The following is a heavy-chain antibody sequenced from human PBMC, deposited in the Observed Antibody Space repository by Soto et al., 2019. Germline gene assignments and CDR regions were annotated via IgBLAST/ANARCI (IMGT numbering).Heavy chain of an antibody. D-gene: IGHD2-15*01. CDR2: IFSNDEK. Sequence: QVTLKESGPVLVKPTETLTLTCTVSGFSLSNAGMGVSWIRQPPGKALEWLAHIFSNDEKSYSTSLKNRLTISKDTSKSRVVLTMTHMDPMDTATYYCARMPDSCGGGSCSPRGFDPWRPGTLVTVSS. V-gene: IGHV2-26*01. J-gene: IGHJ5*02. CDR3: ARMPDSCGGGSCSPRGFDP. CDR1: GFSLSNAGMG.